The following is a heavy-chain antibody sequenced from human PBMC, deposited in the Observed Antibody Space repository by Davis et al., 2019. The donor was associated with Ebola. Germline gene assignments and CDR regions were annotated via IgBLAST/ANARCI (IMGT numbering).Heavy chain of an antibody. CDR3: ARTNFYGDYVFDY. J-gene: IGHJ4*02. Sequence: AVSVKVSCKASGYTFTSYDINWVRQATGQGLEWMGWINPNSGGTNYAQKFQGWVTMTRDTSISTAYMELSRLRSDDTAVYYCARTNFYGDYVFDYWGQGTLVTVSS. D-gene: IGHD4-17*01. CDR1: GYTFTSYD. CDR2: INPNSGGT. V-gene: IGHV1-2*04.